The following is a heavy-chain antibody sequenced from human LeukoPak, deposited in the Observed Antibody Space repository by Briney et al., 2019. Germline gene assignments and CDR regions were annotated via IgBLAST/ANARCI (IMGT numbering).Heavy chain of an antibody. V-gene: IGHV1-2*02. Sequence: ASVRVSCKASGYIFTDYYVHWVRQAPGQGLEWMGLINPNSGGTNFAQKFQGGVTMTRDTSITTAYMELSRLSSDDTAVYYCARGWQINSSGGFVDPWGQGTLVTVSS. J-gene: IGHJ5*02. D-gene: IGHD6-6*01. CDR3: ARGWQINSSGGFVDP. CDR2: INPNSGGT. CDR1: GYIFTDYY.